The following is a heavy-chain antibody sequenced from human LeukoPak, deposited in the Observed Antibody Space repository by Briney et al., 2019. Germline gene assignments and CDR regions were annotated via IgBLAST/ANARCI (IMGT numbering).Heavy chain of an antibody. Sequence: SVKVSCKASGGTFSSYAISWVRQAPGQGLEWMGGIIPIFGTANYAQKFQGRVTITADESTSTAYMELSSLRSEDTAVYYCARGLGYCSSTSCYDNNWFDPWGQGTLVTVSS. D-gene: IGHD2-2*01. V-gene: IGHV1-69*13. CDR3: ARGLGYCSSTSCYDNNWFDP. J-gene: IGHJ5*02. CDR2: IIPIFGTA. CDR1: GGTFSSYA.